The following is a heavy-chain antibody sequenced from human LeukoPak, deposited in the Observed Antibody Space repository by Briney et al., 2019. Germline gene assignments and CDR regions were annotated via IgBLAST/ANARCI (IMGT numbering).Heavy chain of an antibody. D-gene: IGHD6-13*01. CDR2: TNPSGGST. J-gene: IGHJ4*02. CDR3: ARDRAAAGDFDY. V-gene: IGHV1-46*01. CDR1: GYTFTSYY. Sequence: ASVKVSCKASGYTFTSYYMHWVRQAPGQGLEWMGITNPSGGSTSYAQKFQGRVTMTRDTSTSTVYMELSSLRSEDTAVYYCARDRAAAGDFDYWGQGTLVTVSS.